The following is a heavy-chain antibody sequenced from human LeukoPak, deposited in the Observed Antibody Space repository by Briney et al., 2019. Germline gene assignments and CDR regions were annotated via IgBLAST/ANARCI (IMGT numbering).Heavy chain of an antibody. J-gene: IGHJ2*01. Sequence: GGSLRLSCAASGFTFSSFAMSWVRQAPGKGLEWVSSISSGGAYTYYADSVKGRFTISRDNSKNTLYLQMNSLRAEDTAVYYCARESGGGVLGYFDLWGRGTLVSVSS. CDR2: ISSGGAYT. CDR3: ARESGGGVLGYFDL. V-gene: IGHV3-23*01. CDR1: GFTFSSFA. D-gene: IGHD3-10*01.